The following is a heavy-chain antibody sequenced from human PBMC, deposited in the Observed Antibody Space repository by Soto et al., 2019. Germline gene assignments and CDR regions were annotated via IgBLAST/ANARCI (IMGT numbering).Heavy chain of an antibody. CDR3: AKISGITIFRGGAV. CDR2: ISGSGGST. CDR1: GFTFSSYA. J-gene: IGHJ6*02. V-gene: IGHV3-23*01. Sequence: EVQLLESGGGLVQPGGSLRPSCAASGFTFSSYAMSWVRQAPGKGLEWVSAISGSGGSTYYADSVKGRFTISRDNSKNTLYLQMNSLRAEDTAVYYCAKISGITIFRGGAVWGQGTTVTVSS. D-gene: IGHD3-9*01.